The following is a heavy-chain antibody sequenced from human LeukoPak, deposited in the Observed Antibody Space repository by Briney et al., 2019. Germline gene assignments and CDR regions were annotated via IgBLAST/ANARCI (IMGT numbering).Heavy chain of an antibody. J-gene: IGHJ4*02. D-gene: IGHD3-10*01. CDR1: GFTFSAYG. CDR3: ARDRWYGESYFLAYY. Sequence: GGSLRLSCAASGFTFSAYGMHWVRQAPGKGLEWVAFIQFDGSNKYYADSVKGRFTISRDNSKNTLYLQMGSLRAEDMAVYYCARDRWYGESYFLAYYWGQGTLVTVSS. CDR2: IQFDGSNK. V-gene: IGHV3-30*02.